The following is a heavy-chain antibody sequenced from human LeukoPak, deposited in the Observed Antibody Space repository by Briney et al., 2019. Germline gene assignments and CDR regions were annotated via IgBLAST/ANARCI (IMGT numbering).Heavy chain of an antibody. D-gene: IGHD3-22*01. CDR2: ISYDGSNK. CDR3: AKDDYYDTSGYRD. J-gene: IGHJ4*02. Sequence: GGSLRLSCAASGFTFSSYGMHWVRQAPGKGLEWVAVISYDGSNKYYADSVKGRFTISRDNSKNTLYLQMNSLRAEDTAVYYCAKDDYYDTSGYRDWGQGTLVTVSS. V-gene: IGHV3-30*18. CDR1: GFTFSSYG.